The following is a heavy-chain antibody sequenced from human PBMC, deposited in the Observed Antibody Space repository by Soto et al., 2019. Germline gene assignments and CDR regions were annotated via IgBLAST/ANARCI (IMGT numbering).Heavy chain of an antibody. V-gene: IGHV1-18*04. D-gene: IGHD2-8*01. Sequence: QVQLVQSGAEVKKPGASVKVSCKASGYTFTSYGISWVRQAPGQGLEWMGWISAYNGNTNYAQKLQGRVTRTTDTSTSTAYMELRSLRSDDTAVYYCAVGYCTNGVCYPRDYWGQGTLVTVSS. CDR3: AVGYCTNGVCYPRDY. CDR1: GYTFTSYG. CDR2: ISAYNGNT. J-gene: IGHJ4*02.